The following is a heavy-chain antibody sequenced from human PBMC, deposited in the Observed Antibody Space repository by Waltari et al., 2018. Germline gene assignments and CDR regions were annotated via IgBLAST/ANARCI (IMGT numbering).Heavy chain of an antibody. CDR3: AREGDYYFDY. CDR1: GFTFSSYS. D-gene: IGHD1-26*01. J-gene: IGHJ4*02. V-gene: IGHV3-21*01. CDR2: ISSSSSYI. Sequence: EVRLVESGGGLVKPGGSLRRSCAASGFTFSSYSMNWVRQAPGKGLGLCSSISSSSSYIYYADSVKGRFTISRDNAKNSLYLQMNSLRAEDTAVYYCAREGDYYFDYWGQGTLVTVSS.